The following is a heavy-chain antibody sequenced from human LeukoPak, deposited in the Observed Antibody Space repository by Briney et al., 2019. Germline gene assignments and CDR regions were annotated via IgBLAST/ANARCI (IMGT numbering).Heavy chain of an antibody. Sequence: PSETLSLTCTVSGGSISSSSYYWGWIRQPPGKGLEWIVSIYYSGSTYYNPSLKSRVTISVDTSKNQFSLKLSSVTAADTAVYYCARLTLAYCGGDCYVWGQGTLVTVSS. CDR3: ARLTLAYCGGDCYV. D-gene: IGHD2-21*02. CDR2: IYYSGST. CDR1: GGSISSSSYY. V-gene: IGHV4-39*01. J-gene: IGHJ4*02.